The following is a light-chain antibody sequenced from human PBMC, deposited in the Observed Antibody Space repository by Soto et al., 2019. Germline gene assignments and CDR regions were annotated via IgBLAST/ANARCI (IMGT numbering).Light chain of an antibody. J-gene: IGKJ1*01. V-gene: IGKV3-11*01. Sequence: EIVLTQXPATLSLSPGERATLSCRASQSVSSYLAWYQQKPGQAPRLLIYDASNRATGIPARSSGSGSGTAFTLTIRGLETEDFAVYYCQQRSTTWTFGQGTKVEIK. CDR2: DAS. CDR1: QSVSSY. CDR3: QQRSTTWT.